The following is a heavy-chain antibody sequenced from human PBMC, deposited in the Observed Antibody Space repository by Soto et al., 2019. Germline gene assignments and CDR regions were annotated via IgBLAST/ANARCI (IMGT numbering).Heavy chain of an antibody. CDR3: ATAEVDY. CDR1: GFTFGDYW. Sequence: GGSLRLSCAASGFTFGDYWMHWVRRPPGKGPEWVSRMTGDGRTTQYADSVKGRFTASRDNAKSTLYLQMNRLRAEDTAVYYCATAEVDYWGPGTLVTVSS. J-gene: IGHJ4*02. CDR2: MTGDGRTT. V-gene: IGHV3-74*03.